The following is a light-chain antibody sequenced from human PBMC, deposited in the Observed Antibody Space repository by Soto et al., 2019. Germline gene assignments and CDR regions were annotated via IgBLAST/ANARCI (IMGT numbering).Light chain of an antibody. Sequence: AIRMTQSPSSFSASTGDRVTITCRASQGISSYLAWYQQKPGKAPKLLIYAASTLQSGVPSRFSGSGSGTDFTLTICWLQSEDFATYYCQQYYSYPFTFGPGTKVDIK. CDR3: QQYYSYPFT. V-gene: IGKV1-8*01. CDR1: QGISSY. J-gene: IGKJ3*01. CDR2: AAS.